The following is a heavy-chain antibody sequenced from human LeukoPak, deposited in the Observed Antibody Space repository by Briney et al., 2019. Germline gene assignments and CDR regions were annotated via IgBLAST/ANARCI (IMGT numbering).Heavy chain of an antibody. J-gene: IGHJ6*03. CDR3: AREPNYYDSSGYLPPYYYYYYMDV. CDR2: IYTSGST. D-gene: IGHD3-22*01. V-gene: IGHV4-4*07. CDR1: GGSISSYY. Sequence: SETLSLTCTVSGGSISSYYWSWIRQPAGKGLEWIGRIYTSGSTNYNPSLKSRVTMSVDTSKNQFSLKLSSVTAADTAVYYCAREPNYYDSSGYLPPYYYYYYMDVWGKGTTVTVSS.